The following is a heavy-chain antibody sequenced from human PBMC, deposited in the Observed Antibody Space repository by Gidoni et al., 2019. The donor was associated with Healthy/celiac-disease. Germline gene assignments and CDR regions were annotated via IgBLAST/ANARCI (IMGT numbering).Heavy chain of an antibody. Sequence: EVQLVESGGGLVQPGGSLRLSCAASGFTFSRHWMSWVRQAQGKGLEWVANIKQDGREKYYVDSVKGRFTISRDNAKNSLYLQMNSLRAEDTAVYYCARTYCSSTSCYTFGFDYWGQGTLVTVSS. CDR1: GFTFSRHW. J-gene: IGHJ4*02. D-gene: IGHD2-2*02. CDR3: ARTYCSSTSCYTFGFDY. V-gene: IGHV3-7*03. CDR2: IKQDGREK.